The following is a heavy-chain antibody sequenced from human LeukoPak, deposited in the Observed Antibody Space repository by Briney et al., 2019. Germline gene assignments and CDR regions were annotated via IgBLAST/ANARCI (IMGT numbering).Heavy chain of an antibody. Sequence: ASVTVSFKCTVDTFIIYAISWVRQAPGQGLERMGGIIPFFATANYAQKFQGRVTITADKATSTAYMEVSRLRYGDTAVYYFERGIFPRGAFDIWGQGTMVTVSS. J-gene: IGHJ3*02. CDR3: ERGIFPRGAFDI. V-gene: IGHV1-69*06. CDR1: VDTFIIYA. CDR2: IIPFFATA. D-gene: IGHD3-16*01.